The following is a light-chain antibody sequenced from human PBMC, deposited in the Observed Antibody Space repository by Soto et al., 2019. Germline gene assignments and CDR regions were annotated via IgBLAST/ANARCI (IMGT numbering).Light chain of an antibody. V-gene: IGLV1-44*01. CDR1: SSNIGSNT. CDR2: SSN. Sequence: QSVLTQPPSASGTPGQSVTISCSGSSSNIGSNTANWYQQLPGTAPKLLIYSSNQRPSGVPDRFSGSKSGTSASLAISGLQSEDEADYYCAAWDDSLNGLVFGGGTKVTVL. CDR3: AAWDDSLNGLV. J-gene: IGLJ3*02.